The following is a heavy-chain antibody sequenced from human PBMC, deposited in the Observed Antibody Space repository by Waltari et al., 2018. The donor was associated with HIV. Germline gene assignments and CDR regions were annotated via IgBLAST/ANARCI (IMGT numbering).Heavy chain of an antibody. CDR3: ARVSSGSYGPPDY. J-gene: IGHJ4*02. CDR2: IWYDGSNK. V-gene: IGHV3-33*01. D-gene: IGHD3-10*01. Sequence: QVQLVESGGGVVQPGRSLRLSCAASGFIFSSYGMHWVRQAPGKGLEWVAVIWYDGSNKYYADSVKGRFTISRDNSKNTLYLQMNSLRAEDTAVYYCARVSSGSYGPPDYWGQGTLVTVPS. CDR1: GFIFSSYG.